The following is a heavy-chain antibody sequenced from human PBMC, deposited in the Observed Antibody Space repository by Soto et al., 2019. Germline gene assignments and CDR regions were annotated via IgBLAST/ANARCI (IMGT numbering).Heavy chain of an antibody. V-gene: IGHV4-59*01. D-gene: IGHD2-8*01. CDR1: GGSISSYY. J-gene: IGHJ6*03. CDR3: ARLIRGNFDYYYMDV. CDR2: IYYSGST. Sequence: SETLSLTCTVSGGSISSYYWSWIRQPPGKGLEWIGYIYYSGSTNYNPSLKSRVTITVDTSKNQVSLKLSSVTAADTAVYYCARLIRGNFDYYYMDVWGKGTTVTVSS.